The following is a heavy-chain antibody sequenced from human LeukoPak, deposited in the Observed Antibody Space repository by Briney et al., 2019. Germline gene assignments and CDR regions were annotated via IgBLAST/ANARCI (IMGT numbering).Heavy chain of an antibody. J-gene: IGHJ3*02. Sequence: TPSETLSLTCAASGGSISSYYWSWIRQPPGKGLEWIGYIFYSGSTNYNPSLKSRVTISIDASKSHFSLKLSSVTAADSAVYYCARDRGYGSGSYYMGDAFEIWGQGTMVTVSS. CDR1: GGSISSYY. CDR3: ARDRGYGSGSYYMGDAFEI. V-gene: IGHV4-59*01. D-gene: IGHD3-10*01. CDR2: IFYSGST.